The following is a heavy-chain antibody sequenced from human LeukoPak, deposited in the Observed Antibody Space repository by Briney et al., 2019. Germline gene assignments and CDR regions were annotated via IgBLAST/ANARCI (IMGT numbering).Heavy chain of an antibody. V-gene: IGHV4-34*01. Sequence: SETLSLTCTVSGGSISRYYWSWIRQPPGKGLEWIGEINHGGSTNYNPSLKSRLTISVDTSKNQFSLKLSSVTAADTAVYYCAREGVYYDILAAYYRPYYFDFWGQGTLVTVYS. CDR2: INHGGST. D-gene: IGHD3-9*01. J-gene: IGHJ4*02. CDR3: AREGVYYDILAAYYRPYYFDF. CDR1: GGSISRYY.